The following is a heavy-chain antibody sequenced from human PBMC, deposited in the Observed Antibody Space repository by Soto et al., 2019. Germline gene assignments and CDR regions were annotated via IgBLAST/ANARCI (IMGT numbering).Heavy chain of an antibody. D-gene: IGHD3-16*01. CDR1: GTIFSSYT. V-gene: IGHV1-69*08. CDR2: IIPILGET. J-gene: IGHJ6*02. CDR3: ARGLGGRMDD. Sequence: QVQLVQSGAEVKKPGSSVRVSCKASGTIFSSYTISWVRQAPGQGLEWMGRIIPILGETNSAQKFQGRVPLTADKSKNTAYMELNSLRLEDAALYYCARGLGGRMDDWGQGTTVTVSS.